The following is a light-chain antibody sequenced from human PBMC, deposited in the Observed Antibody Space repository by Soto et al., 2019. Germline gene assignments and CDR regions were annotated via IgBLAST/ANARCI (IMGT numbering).Light chain of an antibody. J-gene: IGLJ1*01. Sequence: QSALTQPRSVSGSPGQSVTISCSGTTSDVGNYNYVSWYQQHPGKAPKLIIYDDNKRPSGIPDRFSGSKSGTSATLGITGFQTGDEADYYCGSWDSSLSAYVFGTGTKVTVL. CDR3: GSWDSSLSAYV. CDR2: DDN. V-gene: IGLV1-51*01. CDR1: TSDVGNYNY.